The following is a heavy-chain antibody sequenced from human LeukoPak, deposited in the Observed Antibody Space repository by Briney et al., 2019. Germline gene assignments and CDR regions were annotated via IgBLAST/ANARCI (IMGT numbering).Heavy chain of an antibody. J-gene: IGHJ5*02. CDR2: ISYDGSNK. CDR3: ARDRVAVAGIIRFWFDP. D-gene: IGHD6-19*01. V-gene: IGHV3-30*04. CDR1: GFTFSSYA. Sequence: GGSLRLSCAASGFTFSSYAMHWVRQAPGKGLEWVAVISYDGSNKYYADSVKGRFTISRAKNTLYLQMNSLRAEDTAVYYCARDRVAVAGIIRFWFDPWGQGTLVTVSS.